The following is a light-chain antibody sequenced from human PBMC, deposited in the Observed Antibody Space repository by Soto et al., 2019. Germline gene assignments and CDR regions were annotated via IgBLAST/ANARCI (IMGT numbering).Light chain of an antibody. CDR3: LHPNGYPPV. CDR2: LAS. V-gene: IGKV1-17*01. Sequence: DIQMTQSPSSLSASVGDTVTITCRASQHITNDCAWYQQKAGRAPKCLILLASRLQTGVPSRFSGSGSETEFTLTISSLQPEDFATYYCLHPNGYPPVFGQGTKVEIK. J-gene: IGKJ2*01. CDR1: QHITND.